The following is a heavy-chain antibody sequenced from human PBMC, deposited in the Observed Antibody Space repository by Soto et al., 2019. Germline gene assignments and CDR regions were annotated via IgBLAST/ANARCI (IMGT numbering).Heavy chain of an antibody. Sequence: EAQLLESGGGLVQPGGSLRLSCAASGFTFSSYAMSWVRQAPGKGLEWVSAISGSGGSTYYADSVKGRFTISRDNSKNTLYLQMNSLRAEDTAVYYCAKDQSYSSSWYVHTANYYYYGMDVWGQGTTVTVSS. V-gene: IGHV3-23*01. CDR3: AKDQSYSSSWYVHTANYYYYGMDV. D-gene: IGHD6-13*01. CDR1: GFTFSSYA. J-gene: IGHJ6*02. CDR2: ISGSGGST.